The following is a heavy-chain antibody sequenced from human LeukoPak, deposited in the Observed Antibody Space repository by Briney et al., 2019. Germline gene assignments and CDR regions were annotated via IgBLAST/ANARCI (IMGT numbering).Heavy chain of an antibody. CDR1: GITFTNAW. CDR2: IDNSGSTT. V-gene: IGHV3-11*04. Sequence: GGSLRLSCAVSGITFTNAWMSWVRQAPGKGLEWVSYIDNSGSTTYYADSVKGRFTISRDNAKNSLFLQMDSLRAEDTAVYYGAREPGGNPDYWGQGTLVTVSS. D-gene: IGHD4-23*01. J-gene: IGHJ4*02. CDR3: AREPGGNPDY.